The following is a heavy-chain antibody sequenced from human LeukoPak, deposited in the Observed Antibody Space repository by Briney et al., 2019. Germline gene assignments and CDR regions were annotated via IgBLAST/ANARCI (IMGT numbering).Heavy chain of an antibody. D-gene: IGHD7-27*01. V-gene: IGHV1-2*02. CDR3: ARDALRNRHWGAWFDP. CDR2: INPDSGGT. J-gene: IGHJ5*02. Sequence: ASVKVSCKASAYTFTGYYMHWVRQAPGQGLEWMGWINPDSGGTNYAQKFQGRVTMTRDTSISTAYMEVSRLRSDDTAVYYCARDALRNRHWGAWFDPWGQGTLVTVSS. CDR1: AYTFTGYY.